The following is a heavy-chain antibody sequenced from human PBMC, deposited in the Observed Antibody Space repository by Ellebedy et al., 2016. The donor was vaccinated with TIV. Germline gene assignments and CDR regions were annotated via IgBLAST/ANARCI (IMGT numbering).Heavy chain of an antibody. D-gene: IGHD3-22*01. Sequence: SVKVSCKASGGSFSSYAVTWVRQAPGQGLEWLGGFILHFKIANYGQKFHGRVMISADESTNTAYMDLSSLTFEDTAVYYCARDRGYDSNQSWLDPWGQGTLVTVSS. CDR3: ARDRGYDSNQSWLDP. J-gene: IGHJ5*02. CDR2: FILHFKIA. V-gene: IGHV1-69*13. CDR1: GGSFSSYA.